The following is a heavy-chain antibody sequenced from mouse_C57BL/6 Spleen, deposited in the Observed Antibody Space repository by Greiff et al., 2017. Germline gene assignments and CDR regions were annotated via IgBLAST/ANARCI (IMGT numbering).Heavy chain of an antibody. Sequence: VQLQQPGTELVKPWPSVSLSCKASGYTFTSYWMHWVKQRPGQGLEWIGNINPSNGGTNYNEMLKSKATLTVDKSSSAAYMLLSSLTSENSAVYYCARPRGATVEFAMDYWGQGTSVTVSS. V-gene: IGHV1-53*01. D-gene: IGHD1-1*01. CDR3: ARPRGATVEFAMDY. CDR1: GYTFTSYW. J-gene: IGHJ4*01. CDR2: INPSNGGT.